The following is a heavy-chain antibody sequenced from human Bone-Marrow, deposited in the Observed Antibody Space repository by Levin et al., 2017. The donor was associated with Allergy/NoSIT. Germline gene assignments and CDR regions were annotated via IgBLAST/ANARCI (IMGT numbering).Heavy chain of an antibody. Sequence: GESLKISCTGSGFSFGDYAMTWVRQAPGKGLEWVGFIRKKAYGGATEYAASVKGRFTISRDDSKSIAYLQMNSLKTEDTAVYHCGRERDPMIVVGVPDSWGQGTLVTVSS. CDR1: GFSFGDYA. CDR3: GRERDPMIVVGVPDS. J-gene: IGHJ5*01. V-gene: IGHV3-49*04. D-gene: IGHD3-22*01. CDR2: IRKKAYGGAT.